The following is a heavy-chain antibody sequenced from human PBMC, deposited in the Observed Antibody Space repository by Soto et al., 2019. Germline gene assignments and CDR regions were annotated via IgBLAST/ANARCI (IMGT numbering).Heavy chain of an antibody. CDR2: IYYSGST. Sequence: SETLSLTXTVSGGSISSGDYYWSWIRQPPGKGLEWIGYIYYSGSTYYNPSLKSRVTISVDTSKNQFSLKLSSVTAADTAVYYCARGGGYCSSTSCYREDWFDPWGQGTLVTSPQ. CDR1: GGSISSGDYY. J-gene: IGHJ5*02. CDR3: ARGGGYCSSTSCYREDWFDP. V-gene: IGHV4-30-4*01. D-gene: IGHD2-2*02.